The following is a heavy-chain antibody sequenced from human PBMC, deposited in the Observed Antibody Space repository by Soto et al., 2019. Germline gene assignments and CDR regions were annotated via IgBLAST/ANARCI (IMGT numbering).Heavy chain of an antibody. Sequence: GGSLRLSCAASGFTFSSYWMNWVRQAPGKGLVWVSRLNSDGSSTSYADSVKGRFTISRDNAKNTLYLKMNSLRAEDTAVYYCARDGTDLYFDYWGQGTLVTVSS. CDR1: GFTFSSYW. V-gene: IGHV3-74*01. J-gene: IGHJ4*02. D-gene: IGHD1-1*01. CDR2: LNSDGSST. CDR3: ARDGTDLYFDY.